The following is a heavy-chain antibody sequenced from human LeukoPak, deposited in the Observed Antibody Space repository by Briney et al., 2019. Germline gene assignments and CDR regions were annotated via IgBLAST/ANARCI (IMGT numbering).Heavy chain of an antibody. Sequence: GGSLRLSCAASGFTFSSYSMNWVRQAPGKGLEWVSSISSSSSYIYYADSVKGRFTMSRDTAKNSLYLQMNSLRAEDTAVYYCARGDTAMVTGSTDYWGQGTLVTASS. CDR1: GFTFSSYS. CDR3: ARGDTAMVTGSTDY. CDR2: ISSSSSYI. V-gene: IGHV3-21*01. J-gene: IGHJ4*02. D-gene: IGHD5-18*01.